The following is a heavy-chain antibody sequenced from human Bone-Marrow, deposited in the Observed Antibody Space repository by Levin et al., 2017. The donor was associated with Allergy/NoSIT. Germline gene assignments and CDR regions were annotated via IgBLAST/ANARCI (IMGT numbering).Heavy chain of an antibody. V-gene: IGHV1-2*02. CDR2: INPNNGGT. D-gene: IGHD2-2*01. CDR1: GYTFTGYY. Sequence: WASVKVSCKASGYTFTGYYIHWVRQAPGQGLEWMGWINPNNGGTNYAQKFQGRVTMTRDTSISTAYMELSRLRSDDPAVYFCARAPLGYCSSTRCSGNWFDPWGQGTLLTVSS. CDR3: ARAPLGYCSSTRCSGNWFDP. J-gene: IGHJ5*02.